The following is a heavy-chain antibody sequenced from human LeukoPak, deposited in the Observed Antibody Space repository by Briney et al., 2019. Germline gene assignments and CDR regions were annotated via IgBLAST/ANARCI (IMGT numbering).Heavy chain of an antibody. CDR1: AFTFSDCS. V-gene: IGHV3-30*08. Sequence: GGSLRLSCVASAFTFSDCSIHWVRQAPGKGLEWLAVISFDGSNKFHADSVKGRLTLSTDNSKNSVCLEMKSLRSEDTALYYCARGSDSSAYYYPLDIWGQGTMVTVSS. D-gene: IGHD3-22*01. J-gene: IGHJ3*02. CDR3: ARGSDSSAYYYPLDI. CDR2: ISFDGSNK.